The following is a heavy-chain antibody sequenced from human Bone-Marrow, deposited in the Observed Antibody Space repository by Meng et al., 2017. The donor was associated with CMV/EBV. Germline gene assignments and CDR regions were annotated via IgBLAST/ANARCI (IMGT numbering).Heavy chain of an antibody. D-gene: IGHD2-21*01. J-gene: IGHJ2*01. CDR2: ISSSGSTI. CDR3: ARDRLRYFDL. CDR1: GFTFSDYY. V-gene: IGHV3-11*01. Sequence: GESLKISCAASGFTFSDYYMSWIRQAPGKGLEWVSYISSSGSTIYYADSVKGRFTISRDNAKNSLYLQMNSLRAEDTAVYYCARDRLRYFDLWGRGTLVTAPQ.